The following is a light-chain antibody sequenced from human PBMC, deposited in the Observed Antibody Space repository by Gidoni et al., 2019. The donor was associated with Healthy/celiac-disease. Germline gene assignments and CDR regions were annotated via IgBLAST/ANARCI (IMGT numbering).Light chain of an antibody. CDR2: DAS. Sequence: DIQMTQSPSSLSASVGDRVTITCQASQAISNYLNWYQQKPGKAPKLLIYDASNLETGVPSRFSGSGSGTDFTFTISSLQPEDIATYYCQQYDNLPYTFGQGTELEIK. V-gene: IGKV1-33*01. J-gene: IGKJ2*01. CDR1: QAISNY. CDR3: QQYDNLPYT.